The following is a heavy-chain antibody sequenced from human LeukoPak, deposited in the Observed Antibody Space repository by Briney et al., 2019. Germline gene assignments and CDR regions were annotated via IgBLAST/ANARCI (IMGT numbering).Heavy chain of an antibody. V-gene: IGHV4-59*01. Sequence: SETLSLTCTVSGGSISSYFWSWIRQPPGKGLEWIGYIYHSGGTTNYNPSLKSRVTMSVDTSKNQFSLKMNSVTAADTAVYFCARAVTTGLDYFDYWGQGILITVSS. CDR1: GGSISSYF. CDR3: ARAVTTGLDYFDY. CDR2: IYHSGGTT. J-gene: IGHJ4*02. D-gene: IGHD4-17*01.